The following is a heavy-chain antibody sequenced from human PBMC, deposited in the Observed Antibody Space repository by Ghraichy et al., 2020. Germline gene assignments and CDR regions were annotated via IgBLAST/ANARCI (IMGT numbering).Heavy chain of an antibody. J-gene: IGHJ2*01. D-gene: IGHD2-15*01. V-gene: IGHV3-74*01. CDR2: VDRDGSST. Sequence: GGSLRLSCAASGFTFSDYYMHWVRQAPGKGPVWVSRVDRDGSSTLYGDSAKGRFSVSRDNAKNTVFLQMDSLRVEDTAVYYCARVTPQGGYWHFDLWGRGTLVTVSS. CDR1: GFTFSDYY. CDR3: ARVTPQGGYWHFDL.